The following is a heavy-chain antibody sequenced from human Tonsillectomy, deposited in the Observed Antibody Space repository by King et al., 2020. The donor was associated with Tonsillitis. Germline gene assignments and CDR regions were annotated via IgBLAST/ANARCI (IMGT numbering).Heavy chain of an antibody. V-gene: IGHV4-59*01. CDR2: IYYSGST. Sequence: QLQESGPGLVKPSETLSLTCTVSGGSISSYYWSWIRQPPGKGLEWIGYIYYSGSTNYNPSLKSRVTISVDTSKNQFSLKLSSVTAADTAVYYCARASGYYPLDYWGQGTLVTVSS. J-gene: IGHJ4*02. CDR1: GGSISSYY. CDR3: ARASGYYPLDY. D-gene: IGHD3-22*01.